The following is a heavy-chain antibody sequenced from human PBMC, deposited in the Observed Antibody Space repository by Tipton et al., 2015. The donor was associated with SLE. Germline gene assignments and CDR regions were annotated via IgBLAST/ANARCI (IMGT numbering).Heavy chain of an antibody. J-gene: IGHJ4*02. CDR1: GDSITSGRFH. CDR3: ARDRLIAAAISYFDY. CDR2: IYTSGST. D-gene: IGHD6-6*01. V-gene: IGHV4-61*02. Sequence: TLSLTCSVSGDSITSGRFHWTWIRQPAGKGLEWVGRIYTSGSTNYNPSLKSRVSISYDTAKNQFSLMLTSVTAADTAMYYCARDRLIAAAISYFDYWGQGVLVTVSS.